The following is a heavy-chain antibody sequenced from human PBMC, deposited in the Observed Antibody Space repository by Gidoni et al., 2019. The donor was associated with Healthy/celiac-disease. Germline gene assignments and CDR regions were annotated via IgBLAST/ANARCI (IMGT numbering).Heavy chain of an antibody. CDR3: AKCAPTGYQLPESLYYYYGMDV. D-gene: IGHD2-2*01. Sequence: EVQLVESGGGLVQPGGSLRLSCAASGFTFSSYAMSWVRQAPGKGLEWVSAISGSGGSTYYADSVKGRFTISRDNSKNTLYLQMNSLRAEDTAVYYCAKCAPTGYQLPESLYYYYGMDVWGQGTTVTVSS. CDR1: GFTFSSYA. V-gene: IGHV3-23*04. CDR2: ISGSGGST. J-gene: IGHJ6*02.